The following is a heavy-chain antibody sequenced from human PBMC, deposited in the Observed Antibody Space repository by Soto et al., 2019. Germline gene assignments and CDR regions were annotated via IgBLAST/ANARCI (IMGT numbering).Heavy chain of an antibody. CDR3: ARDILTGRMGMDV. J-gene: IGHJ6*02. Sequence: QVQLQESGPGLVKTSETLSLTCTVSGGFIISDYWIWIRQPPGQGLEWIGYIYYSGSTNYNPSLRSRVTISLDTSKKQFSLKLSSVTAADTAVYYCARDILTGRMGMDVWGQGTTVTVSS. CDR1: GGFIISDY. CDR2: IYYSGST. V-gene: IGHV4-59*01. D-gene: IGHD3-9*01.